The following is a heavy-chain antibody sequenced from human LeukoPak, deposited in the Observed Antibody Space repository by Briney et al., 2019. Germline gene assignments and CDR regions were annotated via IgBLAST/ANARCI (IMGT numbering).Heavy chain of an antibody. V-gene: IGHV4-31*03. J-gene: IGHJ4*02. CDR2: IYYSGST. D-gene: IGHD3-10*01. CDR1: GGSISSGGYY. CDR3: ARSRATPGSYYIDPSFDY. Sequence: SSQTLSLTCTVSGGSISSGGYYWSWIRQHPGKGLEWIGYIYYSGSTYYNPSLKSRVTISVDTSKNQFSLQLSSVTAADTAVYYCARSRATPGSYYIDPSFDYWGQGTLVTVSS.